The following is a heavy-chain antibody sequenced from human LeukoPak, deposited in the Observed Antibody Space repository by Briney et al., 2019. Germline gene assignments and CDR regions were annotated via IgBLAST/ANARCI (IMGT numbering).Heavy chain of an antibody. V-gene: IGHV1-18*01. CDR1: GYTFTSYG. Sequence: ASVKVSCKASGYTFTSYGISWVRQAPGQGLEWMGWISAYNGNTNYAQKLQGRVTMTTDTSTSTAYMELRSLRSDDTAVYHCAVDCSSTSCSLTNSNYWGQGTLVTVSS. J-gene: IGHJ4*02. D-gene: IGHD2-2*01. CDR2: ISAYNGNT. CDR3: AVDCSSTSCSLTNSNY.